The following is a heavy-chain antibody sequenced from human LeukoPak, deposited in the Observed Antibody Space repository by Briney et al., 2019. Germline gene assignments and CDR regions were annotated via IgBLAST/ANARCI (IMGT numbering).Heavy chain of an antibody. D-gene: IGHD3-9*01. V-gene: IGHV3-48*01. Sequence: GGSLRLSCTASGFTLRDFSMNWVRQAPGKGLELVSHISPRSDIISYADSVKGRFTISRGNAKNSLYLQMNSLRGEDMAVYYCVRDHDWAFDYWVQATLVPVSS. CDR3: VRDHDWAFDY. J-gene: IGHJ4*02. CDR1: GFTLRDFS. CDR2: ISPRSDII.